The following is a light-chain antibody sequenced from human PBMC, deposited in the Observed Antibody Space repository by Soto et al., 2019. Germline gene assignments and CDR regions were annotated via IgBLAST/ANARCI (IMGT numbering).Light chain of an antibody. J-gene: IGKJ3*01. Sequence: DIQMTQSPSSLSASVGDRVTITCRASQGISNYLAWYRQKPGKVPKLLIYAASTLQSGGPSRFSGSGSGTDFTLTISSLQPEDVATYSCQKYNRAPFNFGPGTKVDIK. CDR3: QKYNRAPFN. CDR1: QGISNY. CDR2: AAS. V-gene: IGKV1-27*01.